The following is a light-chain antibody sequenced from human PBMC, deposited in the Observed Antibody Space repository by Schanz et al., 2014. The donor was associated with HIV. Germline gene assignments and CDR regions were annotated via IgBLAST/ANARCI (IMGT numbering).Light chain of an antibody. CDR1: SSNVGTNY. Sequence: QSVLTQPPSASGTPGQRVTISCSGSSSNVGTNYVYWYQQLPGMAPKLLIYSNNQRPSGVPDRFSGSKSGNTASLTVSGLQAEDEADYYCSSYAGSNNVVFGGGTKLTVL. V-gene: IGLV1-47*02. J-gene: IGLJ2*01. CDR2: SNN. CDR3: SSYAGSNNVV.